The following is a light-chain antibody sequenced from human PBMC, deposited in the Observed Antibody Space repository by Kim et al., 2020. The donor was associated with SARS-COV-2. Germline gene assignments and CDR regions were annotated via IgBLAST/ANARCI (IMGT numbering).Light chain of an antibody. CDR3: QQYKGGWT. V-gene: IGKV1-5*01. J-gene: IGKJ1*01. CDR2: DAS. Sequence: ASVGHTFTLTCRAGQIIGNWLAWSQQKPGKAPRVLIYDASSLEGGVPSRFSGSGSGTDFTLTITSLQPDDLATYYCQQYKGGWTFGQGTKVDSK. CDR1: QIIGNW.